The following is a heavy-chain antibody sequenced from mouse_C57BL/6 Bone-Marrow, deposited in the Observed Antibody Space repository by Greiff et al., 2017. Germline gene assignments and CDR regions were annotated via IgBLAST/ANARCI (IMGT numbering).Heavy chain of an antibody. J-gene: IGHJ1*03. CDR3: ARGNHDRCLDV. CDR1: GYTFTGYW. D-gene: IGHD2-1*01. V-gene: IGHV1-9*01. Sequence: QVQLQQSGAELMKPGASVKLSCKATGYTFTGYWIEWVKQRPGHGLEWIGEILPGSGSTNYNEKFKGKATFTVDTSSNTAYMQLSSLTAEYSANYYCARGNHDRCLDVWGTGTTVTVSS. CDR2: ILPGSGST.